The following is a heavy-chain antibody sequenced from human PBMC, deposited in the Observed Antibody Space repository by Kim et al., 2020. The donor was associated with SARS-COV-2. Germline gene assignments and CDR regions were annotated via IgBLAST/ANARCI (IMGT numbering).Heavy chain of an antibody. CDR2: ISWNSGSI. CDR1: GFTFDAYA. D-gene: IGHD3-22*01. Sequence: GGSLRLSCAASGFTFDAYAMHWVRQAPGKGLEWVSGISWNSGSIGYADSVKGRFTISRDIAKNSLYLQMNSLRAEDTALYYCAKGSNYYDSSGYSYWGQGTLVTVSS. V-gene: IGHV3-9*01. J-gene: IGHJ4*02. CDR3: AKGSNYYDSSGYSY.